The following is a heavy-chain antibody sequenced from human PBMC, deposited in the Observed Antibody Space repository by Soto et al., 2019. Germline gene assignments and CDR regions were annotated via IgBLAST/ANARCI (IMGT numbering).Heavy chain of an antibody. CDR3: ASLALTTVTTALDY. D-gene: IGHD4-17*01. CDR1: GFTFSSYS. V-gene: IGHV3-21*01. Sequence: GGSLSLSCAASGFTFSSYSMNWVRQAPGKGLEWVSSISSSSSYRYYADSVKGRFTISRDNAKNSLYLQRNSLRAEDTAVYYCASLALTTVTTALDYWGQGTLVTVSS. J-gene: IGHJ4*02. CDR2: ISSSSSYR.